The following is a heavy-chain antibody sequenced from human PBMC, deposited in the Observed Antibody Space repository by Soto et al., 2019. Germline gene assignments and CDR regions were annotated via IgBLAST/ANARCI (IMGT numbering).Heavy chain of an antibody. CDR2: IDDGGSDT. Sequence: EVQLLESGGGLVQPGGSLRLSCAASGFTFSSCAMSWVRQAPGKGLEWVSGIDDGGSDTYYADSVKGRFTISRDNSKNTLYLHMNSLRAEDAAVYYCAKEQVERRFGFDYWGQGTLVTVSS. CDR1: GFTFSSCA. J-gene: IGHJ4*02. CDR3: AKEQVERRFGFDY. D-gene: IGHD1-1*01. V-gene: IGHV3-23*01.